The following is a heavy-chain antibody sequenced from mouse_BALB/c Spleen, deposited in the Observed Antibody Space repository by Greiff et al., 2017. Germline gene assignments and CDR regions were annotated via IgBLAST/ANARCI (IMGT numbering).Heavy chain of an antibody. V-gene: IGHV5-6-5*01. CDR3: ARGGDYDWYFDV. CDR1: GFTFSSYA. CDR2: ISSGGST. J-gene: IGHJ1*01. D-gene: IGHD2-4*01. Sequence: EVNVVESGGGLVKPGGSLKISCAASGFTFSSYAMSWVRQTPEKRLEWVASISSGGSTYYPDSVKGRFTISRDNARNILYLQMSSLRSEDTAMYYCARGGDYDWYFDVWGAGTTVTVSS.